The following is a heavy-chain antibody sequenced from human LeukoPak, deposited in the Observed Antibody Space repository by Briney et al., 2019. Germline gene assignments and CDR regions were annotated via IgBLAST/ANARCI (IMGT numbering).Heavy chain of an antibody. CDR3: ARVTGSGSYYRGIPLDY. D-gene: IGHD3-10*01. CDR1: GFTFSSYS. V-gene: IGHV3-48*04. Sequence: SGGSLRLSCAASGFTFSSYSMNWVRQAPGKGLEWVSYISSSSSTIYYADSVKGRFTISRDNAKNSLYLQMNSLRAEDTAVYYCARVTGSGSYYRGIPLDYWGQGTLVTVSS. J-gene: IGHJ4*02. CDR2: ISSSSSTI.